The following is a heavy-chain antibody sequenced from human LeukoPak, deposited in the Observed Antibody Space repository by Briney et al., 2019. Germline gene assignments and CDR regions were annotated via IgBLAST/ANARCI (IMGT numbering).Heavy chain of an antibody. CDR2: ISSGGSTI. CDR1: GFAFSDYY. D-gene: IGHD6-13*01. V-gene: IGHV3-11*01. CDR3: ARRAAAGRRFDY. J-gene: IGHJ4*02. Sequence: GGSLRLSCAVSGFAFSDYYMSWIRQAAGKGREGGSYISSGGSTISHANSVKGRFTISRDNAENLLYLQMNSLRAEDTAVYYCARRAAAGRRFDYWGQGTLVTVSS.